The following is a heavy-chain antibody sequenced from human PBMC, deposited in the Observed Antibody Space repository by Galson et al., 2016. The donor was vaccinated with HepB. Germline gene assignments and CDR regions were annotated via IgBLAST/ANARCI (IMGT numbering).Heavy chain of an antibody. J-gene: IGHJ4*02. V-gene: IGHV3-7*01. CDR2: IKRDGSEK. D-gene: IGHD6-19*01. CDR3: AGDGSGWLFDS. Sequence: SLRLSCAASGFTFSNYWMSWVRQPPGKGLEWVGNIKRDGSEKYYVDSVKGRFPISRDNAKNSLYLQMNSLRAEDTAVYYCAGDGSGWLFDSWGQGTLVTVSS. CDR1: GFTFSNYW.